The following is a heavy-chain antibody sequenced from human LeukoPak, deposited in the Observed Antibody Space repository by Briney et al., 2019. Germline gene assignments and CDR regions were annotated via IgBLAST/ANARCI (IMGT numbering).Heavy chain of an antibody. CDR2: IYPGDSDT. V-gene: IGHV5-51*01. J-gene: IGHJ3*02. CDR1: GYSFTSYW. Sequence: GESLKISCKGSGYSFTSYWIGWVRQMPGKGLEWMGIIYPGDSDTRYSPSFQGQVTISADKSISTAYLQWSSLKASDTAMYYCAREEGEMATINAFDIWGQGTMVTVSS. CDR3: AREEGEMATINAFDI. D-gene: IGHD5-24*01.